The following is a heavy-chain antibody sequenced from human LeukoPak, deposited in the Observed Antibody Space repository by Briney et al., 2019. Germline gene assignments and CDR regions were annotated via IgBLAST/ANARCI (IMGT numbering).Heavy chain of an antibody. CDR3: ARGPGALDY. V-gene: IGHV3-30*03. CDR2: ITHDGTNK. CDR1: GYAFSRYG. D-gene: IGHD2-2*01. J-gene: IGHJ4*02. Sequence: GRSLRLPCAASGYAFSRYGTHCPPNSPGKGREGVALITHDGTNKNHADSVKGRFTISRDNSNNTLYLQMNSLRPEDTAVYYCARGPGALDYWGQGTLVTVSS.